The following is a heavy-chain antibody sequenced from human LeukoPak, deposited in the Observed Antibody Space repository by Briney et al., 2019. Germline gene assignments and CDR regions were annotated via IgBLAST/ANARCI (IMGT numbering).Heavy chain of an antibody. CDR2: INSDASTI. Sequence: GGSLRLSCAASGLTFSSDWMHWVRHVPGKGLVWVSRINSDASTINYADSVKGRFTISRDNAKNTLYLQMNNLRAEDTAVYYCAKGSGRGYSYGLEYWGQGTLVTVSS. V-gene: IGHV3-74*01. CDR3: AKGSGRGYSYGLEY. J-gene: IGHJ4*02. CDR1: GLTFSSDW. D-gene: IGHD5-18*01.